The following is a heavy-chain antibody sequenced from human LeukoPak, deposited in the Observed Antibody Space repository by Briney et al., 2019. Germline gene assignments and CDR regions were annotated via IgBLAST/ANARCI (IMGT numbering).Heavy chain of an antibody. CDR1: GFTVRSNY. D-gene: IGHD1-26*01. V-gene: IGHV3-48*02. J-gene: IGHJ5*02. Sequence: GGSLRLSCAASGFTVRSNYMSWVRQAPGKGLEWLSYISTTSSTIYYADSVKGRFITSRDNAKNSLYLQMKSLRDEDTAVYYCARSTGGTYYDWFDPWGQGTLVTVSS. CDR2: ISTTSSTI. CDR3: ARSTGGTYYDWFDP.